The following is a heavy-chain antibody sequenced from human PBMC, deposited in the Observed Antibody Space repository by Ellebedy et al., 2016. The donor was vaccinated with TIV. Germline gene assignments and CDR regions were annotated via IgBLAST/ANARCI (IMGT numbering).Heavy chain of an antibody. CDR3: ARGGVRATYYYYYMDV. CDR2: IIPIFGTA. Sequence: SVKVSCXASGYTFTSYGISWVRQAPGQGLEWMGGIIPIFGTANYAQKFQGRVTITADESTSTAYMELSSLRSEDTAVYYCARGGVRATYYYYYMDVWGKGTTVTVSS. V-gene: IGHV1-69*13. CDR1: GYTFTSYG. J-gene: IGHJ6*03. D-gene: IGHD3-3*01.